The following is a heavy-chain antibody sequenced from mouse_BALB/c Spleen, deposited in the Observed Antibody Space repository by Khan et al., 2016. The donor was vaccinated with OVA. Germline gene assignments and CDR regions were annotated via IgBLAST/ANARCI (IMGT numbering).Heavy chain of an antibody. J-gene: IGHJ3*01. D-gene: IGHD1-1*01. Sequence: QVQLKESGAELVKPGASVKLSCKASGYTFTSYWMHWVKQRPGQDLEWIGEIDPSDSYSNYNQNFQGKAQLTIDKSSSPAYMQLSSLTSDDSAVYYCARAYYYGSSTWIAYWGQGTLVTVSA. CDR3: ARAYYYGSSTWIAY. CDR2: IDPSDSYS. V-gene: IGHV1-69*02. CDR1: GYTFTSYW.